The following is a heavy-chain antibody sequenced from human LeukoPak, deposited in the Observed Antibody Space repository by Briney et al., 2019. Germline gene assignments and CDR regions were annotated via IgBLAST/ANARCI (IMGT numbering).Heavy chain of an antibody. J-gene: IGHJ4*01. CDR1: GFTFSSYA. CDR2: VSGGGGTT. V-gene: IGHV3-23*01. Sequence: GGSLRLSCAASGFTFSSYAMNWVRQAPGRGLEWVSTVSGGGGTTHYADSVKGRFIISRDNSKNTLYLQMNSLRVEDTAVYYCTRGHSSGWYYSDYWGHGTLVTVSS. D-gene: IGHD6-19*01. CDR3: TRGHSSGWYYSDY.